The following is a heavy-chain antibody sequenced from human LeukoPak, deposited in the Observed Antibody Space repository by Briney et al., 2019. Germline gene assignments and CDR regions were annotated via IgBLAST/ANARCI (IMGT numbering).Heavy chain of an antibody. J-gene: IGHJ3*02. CDR3: AREFPNGLQYYYGSGSYSDAFDI. Sequence: ASVKVSCKASGYTFTSYYMHWVRQAPGQGLEWMGIINPSGGSTSYAQKFQGRVTMTRDTSTSTVYVELSSLRSEDTAVYYCAREFPNGLQYYYGSGSYSDAFDIWGQGTMVTVSS. V-gene: IGHV1-46*03. CDR1: GYTFTSYY. CDR2: INPSGGST. D-gene: IGHD3-10*01.